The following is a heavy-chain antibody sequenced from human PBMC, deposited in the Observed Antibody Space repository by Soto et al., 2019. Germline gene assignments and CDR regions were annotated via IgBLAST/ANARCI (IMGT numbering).Heavy chain of an antibody. V-gene: IGHV3-48*02. D-gene: IGHD3-3*01. J-gene: IGHJ4*02. Sequence: GGSLRLSCAASGFTFSSYSMNWVRQAPGKGLEWVSYISSSSSTIYYADSVKGRFTISRDNAKNSLYLQMNSLRDEDTAVYYCARDPPTDFWSGYYIVLFDYWGQGTLVTVSS. CDR1: GFTFSSYS. CDR2: ISSSSSTI. CDR3: ARDPPTDFWSGYYIVLFDY.